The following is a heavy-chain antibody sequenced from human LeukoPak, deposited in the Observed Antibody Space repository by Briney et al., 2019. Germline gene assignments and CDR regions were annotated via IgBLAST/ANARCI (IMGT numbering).Heavy chain of an antibody. V-gene: IGHV5-51*01. CDR3: AAAYGSSPNWFNP. J-gene: IGHJ5*02. CDR2: IYPGDSDT. Sequence: GESLKISCKGSGYSFTTYWIGWVRQMPGKGLEWMGIIYPGDSDTRYSPSFQGQVTISADKSISTAYLQWRSLKASGTAIYFCAAAYGSSPNWFNPWGQGTLVTVFS. CDR1: GYSFTTYW. D-gene: IGHD6-13*01.